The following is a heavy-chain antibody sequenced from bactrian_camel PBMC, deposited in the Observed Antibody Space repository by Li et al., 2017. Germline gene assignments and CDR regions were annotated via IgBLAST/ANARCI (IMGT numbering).Heavy chain of an antibody. CDR2: MDSDGTI. D-gene: IGHD5*01. Sequence: HVQLVESGGGSVQVGGSLRLSCNASGYPYEAYCMGWFRQAPGKEREEVAIMDSDGTIKYGDSVKGRFTISRDNAKNTLYLQMNSLKTEDTAVYHCATGRPGMGWVSRVVSAGTQVTVS. CDR1: GYPYEAYC. J-gene: IGHJ4*01. V-gene: IGHV3S63*01.